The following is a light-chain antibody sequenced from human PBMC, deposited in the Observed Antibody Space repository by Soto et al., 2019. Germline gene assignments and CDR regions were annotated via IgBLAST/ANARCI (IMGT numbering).Light chain of an antibody. CDR1: QSVSSY. V-gene: IGKV3-11*01. CDR2: DAS. Sequence: EIVLTQSPATLSLSPGERATLSCRASQSVSSYLAWYQQKPGQAPRLLIYDASNRATGIPARFSGSGSGTDFTLPISSLEPEDVAVYYCQQRSNWSPLTFGQGTKVEIK. CDR3: QQRSNWSPLT. J-gene: IGKJ1*01.